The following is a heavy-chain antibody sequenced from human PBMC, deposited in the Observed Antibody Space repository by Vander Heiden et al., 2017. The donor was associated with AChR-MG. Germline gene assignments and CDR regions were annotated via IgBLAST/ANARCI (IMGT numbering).Heavy chain of an antibody. CDR1: GYSFTSYW. V-gene: IGHV5-51*01. Sequence: EVQLVPSGAEVKKHGESLNISCTGSGYSFTSYWFGWVRQRPGKGLEWMGIIYPGDSDTRYSPSFQGQVTISADKSISTAYLQWSSLKASDTAMYYCARAGTQFMITFGGVPGDYWGQGTLVTVSS. CDR2: IYPGDSDT. J-gene: IGHJ4*02. D-gene: IGHD3-16*01. CDR3: ARAGTQFMITFGGVPGDY.